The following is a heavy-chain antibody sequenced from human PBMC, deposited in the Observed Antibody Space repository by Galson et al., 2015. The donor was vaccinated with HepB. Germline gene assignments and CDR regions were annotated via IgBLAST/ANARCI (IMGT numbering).Heavy chain of an antibody. CDR3: ARVLLWFGESTLDY. J-gene: IGHJ4*02. Sequence: SLRLSCAASGFTFSSYWMSWVRQAPGKGLEWVANIKQDGSEKYYVDSVKGRFTISRDNAKNSLYLQMNSLRAEDTAVYYCARVLLWFGESTLDYWGQGTLVTVSS. D-gene: IGHD3-10*01. CDR1: GFTFSSYW. V-gene: IGHV3-7*03. CDR2: IKQDGSEK.